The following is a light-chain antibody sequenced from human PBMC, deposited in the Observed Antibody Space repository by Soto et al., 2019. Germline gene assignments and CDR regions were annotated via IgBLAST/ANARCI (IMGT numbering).Light chain of an antibody. V-gene: IGKV1-39*01. Sequence: DIQMTQSPSSLSASVGDKITISCRASQSISTFLTWYQQKPGKAPKLLFYGASNLQSGVPSRFSGSGSRTDFTLTISSLKPENFATYSCQQSYSTPQALAFGGGTKVPIK. CDR2: GAS. CDR3: QQSYSTPQALA. CDR1: QSISTF. J-gene: IGKJ4*01.